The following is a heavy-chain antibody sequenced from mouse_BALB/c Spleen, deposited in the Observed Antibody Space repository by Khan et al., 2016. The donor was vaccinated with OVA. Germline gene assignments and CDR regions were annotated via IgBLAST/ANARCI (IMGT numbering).Heavy chain of an antibody. CDR3: ARGWAMDY. D-gene: IGHD1-1*02. CDR1: GFTFSRYG. V-gene: IGHV5-6-3*01. CDR2: IATNGGSP. Sequence: EVELVESGGGLVQPGGSLKLSCAASGFTFSRYGMSWIRQTPDKRLELVATIATNGGSPYYPDSVQGRFTISRDNSKNTPYLQMSSLKSEDTAMCYCARGWAMDYWGQGTLVTVSA. J-gene: IGHJ4*01.